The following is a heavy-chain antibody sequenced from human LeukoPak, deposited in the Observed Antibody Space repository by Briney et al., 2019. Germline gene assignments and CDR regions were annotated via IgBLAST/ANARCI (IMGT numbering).Heavy chain of an antibody. CDR1: GFTFSSYN. CDR3: AKIIAVAGTGEDNVFDI. V-gene: IGHV3-NL1*01. CDR2: LYRDGGTT. J-gene: IGHJ3*02. Sequence: GGSLRLSCAASGFTFSSYNMNWVRQAPGKGLEWLAILYRDGGTTYYADSVKGRFTISRDSSKNTLYLQMNSLRAEDTAVYYCAKIIAVAGTGEDNVFDIWGQGTMVTVSS. D-gene: IGHD6-13*01.